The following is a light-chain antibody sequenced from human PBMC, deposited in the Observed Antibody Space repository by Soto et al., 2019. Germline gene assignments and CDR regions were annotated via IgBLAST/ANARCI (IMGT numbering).Light chain of an antibody. J-gene: IGKJ5*01. V-gene: IGKV3-15*01. CDR2: YAS. Sequence: DIVMTQSPATLSVSPGEGATLSCRASHYIKNLLAWYQQRPGQSPRLLLYYASTRATGVPARFSGSGSGTEFTLAISSLQSEDFAIYYCQQYHNWPITFGQGTRLEIK. CDR3: QQYHNWPIT. CDR1: HYIKNL.